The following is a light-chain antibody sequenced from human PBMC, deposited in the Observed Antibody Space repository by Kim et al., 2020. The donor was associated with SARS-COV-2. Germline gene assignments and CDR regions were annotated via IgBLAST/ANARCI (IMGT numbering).Light chain of an antibody. CDR3: SSYAGSNNRYV. Sequence: QSALTQPPSASGSPGQSVTISCTGTSSDVGGYNYVSWYQQHPGKAPKLMIYEVSKRPSGVPDRFSGSKSGNTASLTVSGLQAKDEADYYCSSYAGSNNRYVFGTGTKAPS. V-gene: IGLV2-8*01. J-gene: IGLJ1*01. CDR1: SSDVGGYNY. CDR2: EVS.